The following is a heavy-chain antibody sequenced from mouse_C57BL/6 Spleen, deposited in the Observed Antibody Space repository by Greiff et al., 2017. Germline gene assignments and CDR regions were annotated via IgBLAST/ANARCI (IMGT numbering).Heavy chain of an antibody. V-gene: IGHV1-62-2*01. CDR1: GYTFTEYT. CDR2: LYPGSGSI. CDR3: ARHEGGLLRELDY. D-gene: IGHD2-10*01. Sequence: VKLVESGAELVKPGASVKLSCKAYGYTFTEYTIHWVKQRSGQGLEWIGWLYPGSGSIKYNEKFKDKATLTEDKSSSTVYMELSRLTSEDSAVYFCARHEGGLLRELDYWGQGTTLTVSS. J-gene: IGHJ2*01.